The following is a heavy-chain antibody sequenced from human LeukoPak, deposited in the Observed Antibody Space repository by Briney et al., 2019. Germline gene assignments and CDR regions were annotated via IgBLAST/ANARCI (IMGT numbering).Heavy chain of an antibody. D-gene: IGHD6-13*01. Sequence: GGSLRLSCAASGFTFSSYAMSWVRQAPEKGLEWVSTISGSGGSTYYADSVKGRFTISRDNSKNTLYLQMNSLRAEDTAVYYCATTAGKDYYYYYGMDVWGQGTTVTVSS. J-gene: IGHJ6*02. CDR2: ISGSGGST. CDR1: GFTFSSYA. V-gene: IGHV3-23*01. CDR3: ATTAGKDYYYYYGMDV.